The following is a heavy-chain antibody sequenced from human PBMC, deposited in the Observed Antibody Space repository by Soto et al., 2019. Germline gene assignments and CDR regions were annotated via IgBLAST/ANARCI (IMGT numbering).Heavy chain of an antibody. Sequence: PSETLSLTCAVYGGSFRGYYWSCIRQPPGKGLEWIGEINHSGSTNYNPSLKSRVTISVDTSKNQFSLKLSSVTAADTAVYYCARGRYMVRGVIGRGYFDYWGQGTLVTVSS. V-gene: IGHV4-34*01. CDR1: GGSFRGYY. CDR3: ARGRYMVRGVIGRGYFDY. CDR2: INHSGST. D-gene: IGHD3-10*01. J-gene: IGHJ4*02.